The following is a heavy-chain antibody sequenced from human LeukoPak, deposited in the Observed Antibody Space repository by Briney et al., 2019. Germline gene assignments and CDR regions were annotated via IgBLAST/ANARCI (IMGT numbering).Heavy chain of an antibody. CDR1: GFTFSNYA. Sequence: GGSLRLSCVASGFTFSNYAMTWVRQAPGKGLEWVSTISGSGSSTYYADSVKGRFTISRDNSKNTLYLQMNSLRAEDTAVYYCAKVPSTYSSSCYWGRGTLVTVSS. D-gene: IGHD6-13*01. J-gene: IGHJ4*02. CDR2: ISGSGSST. CDR3: AKVPSTYSSSCY. V-gene: IGHV3-23*01.